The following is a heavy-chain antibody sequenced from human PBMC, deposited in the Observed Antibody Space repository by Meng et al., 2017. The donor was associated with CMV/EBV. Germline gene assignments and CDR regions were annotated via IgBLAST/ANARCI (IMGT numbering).Heavy chain of an antibody. CDR3: ASELFCSSTSCW. Sequence: GSLRLSCTVSGGSISSYYWSWIRQPPGKGLEWIGYIYYSGSTNYNPSLKSRVTISVDTSKNQFSLKLSSVTAADTAVYYCASELFCSSTSCWWGQGTLVTVSS. V-gene: IGHV4-59*01. CDR2: IYYSGST. D-gene: IGHD2-2*01. J-gene: IGHJ4*02. CDR1: GGSISSYY.